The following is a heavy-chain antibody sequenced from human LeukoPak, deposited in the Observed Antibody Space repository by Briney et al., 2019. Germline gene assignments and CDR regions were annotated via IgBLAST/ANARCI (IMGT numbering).Heavy chain of an antibody. CDR3: AKDGSYYDSSGYFYFDS. V-gene: IGHV3-23*01. CDR1: GFTFSSHA. D-gene: IGHD3-22*01. J-gene: IGHJ4*02. CDR2: ISGSGGGS. Sequence: GGSLRLSCAASGFTFSSHAMSWVRQAPGKGLQWVSVISGSGGGSYYADSVKGRFTLSRDNSKNTLYLQMNSLRAEDTAVYYCAKDGSYYDSSGYFYFDSWGQGTLITVSS.